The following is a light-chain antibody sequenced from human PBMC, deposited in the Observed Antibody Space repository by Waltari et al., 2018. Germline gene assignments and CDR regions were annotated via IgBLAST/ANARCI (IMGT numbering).Light chain of an antibody. CDR3: QQSYTTLT. CDR2: FAS. V-gene: IGKV1-39*01. Sequence: DIQMTQSPSSLSASVGDTVTISCRASQTISTYLNWYQQKPGEDPELLIYFASTLQGVVPSRFSGSGSGTDFTLTISSLQPEDFATYSCQQSYTTLTFGGGTRVDFK. J-gene: IGKJ4*01. CDR1: QTISTY.